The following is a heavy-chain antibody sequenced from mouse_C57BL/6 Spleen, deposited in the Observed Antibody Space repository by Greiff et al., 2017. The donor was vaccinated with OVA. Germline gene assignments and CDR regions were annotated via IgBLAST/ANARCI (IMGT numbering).Heavy chain of an antibody. CDR1: GFNIKDYY. J-gene: IGHJ2*01. V-gene: IGHV14-1*01. Sequence: EVQLQQSGAELVRPGASVMLSCTASGFNIKDYYMHWVKQRPEQGLEWIGRIDPEDGDTEYAPKFQGKATMTADTSSNTAYLQLSSLTSEDTAIYYCTTLLRQDNYFDYWGQGTTLTVSS. D-gene: IGHD1-2*01. CDR3: TTLLRQDNYFDY. CDR2: IDPEDGDT.